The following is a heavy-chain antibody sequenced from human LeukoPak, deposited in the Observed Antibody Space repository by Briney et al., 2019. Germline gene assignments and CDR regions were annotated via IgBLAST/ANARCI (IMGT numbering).Heavy chain of an antibody. D-gene: IGHD3-22*01. J-gene: IGHJ4*02. CDR3: AKEGDDSSGYPGSFDY. Sequence: GGSLRLSCAASGFTFSSYAMYWVRQAPGKGLEWVTLISYDGSNKYYADSVKGRFTISRDNSKNTLYLQMSSLRAEDTAVYYCAKEGDDSSGYPGSFDYWGLGTLVTVSS. CDR2: ISYDGSNK. CDR1: GFTFSSYA. V-gene: IGHV3-30-3*01.